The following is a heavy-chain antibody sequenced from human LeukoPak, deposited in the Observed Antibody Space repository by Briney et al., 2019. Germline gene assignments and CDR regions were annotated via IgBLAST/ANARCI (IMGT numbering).Heavy chain of an antibody. CDR2: INPNSGGT. CDR1: EYTFTGYY. CDR3: ARARVVLMVYATLAY. V-gene: IGHV1-2*06. Sequence: ASVKVSCKASEYTFTGYYIHWVRQAPGQGLEWMGRINPNSGGTNYAQKFQGRVTLSRDTSISTAYMELSSLRSEDTAVYYCARARVVLMVYATLAYWGQGTLVTVSS. J-gene: IGHJ4*02. D-gene: IGHD2-8*01.